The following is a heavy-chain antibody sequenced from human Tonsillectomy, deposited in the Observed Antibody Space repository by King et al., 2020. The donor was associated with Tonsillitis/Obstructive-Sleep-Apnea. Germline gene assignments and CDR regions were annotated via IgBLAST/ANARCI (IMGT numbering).Heavy chain of an antibody. CDR2: ISGDGGST. Sequence: VQLVESGGGVVQPGGSLRLSCAASGFTFDDYAMHWVRQAPGKGLEWVSLISGDGGSTYYADSVKGRFTISRENSKNSLYLQMNSLRNEDTALYYCAKDTRLGIDYWGQGTLVTVSS. V-gene: IGHV3-43*02. D-gene: IGHD7-27*01. CDR3: AKDTRLGIDY. CDR1: GFTFDDYA. J-gene: IGHJ4*02.